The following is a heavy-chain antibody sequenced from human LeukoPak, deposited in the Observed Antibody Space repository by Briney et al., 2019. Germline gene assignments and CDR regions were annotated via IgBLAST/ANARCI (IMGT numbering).Heavy chain of an antibody. V-gene: IGHV1-18*04. CDR1: GYTFTGYY. Sequence: GASVKVSCKASGYTFTGYYVHWVRQAPGQGLEWMGWISAYNGNTNYAQKLQGRVTMTTDTSTSTAYMELRSLRSDDTAVYYCARGHYYDSSGSVFDYWGQGTLVTVSS. CDR3: ARGHYYDSSGSVFDY. CDR2: ISAYNGNT. J-gene: IGHJ4*02. D-gene: IGHD3-22*01.